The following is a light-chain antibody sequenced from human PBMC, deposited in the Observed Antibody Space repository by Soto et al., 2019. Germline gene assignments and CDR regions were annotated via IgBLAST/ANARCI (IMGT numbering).Light chain of an antibody. V-gene: IGLV1-44*01. CDR2: SSD. CDR1: TSNIGSNS. Sequence: QSVLTQPPSASGTPGQRVTISCSGSTSNIGSNSVNWYQQLPGTAPKLLFYSSDRRPSGVPDRSSGSKSGTSASLAINGLQPEDEADYYCAAWDDSLNGWVFGGGTKLTVL. CDR3: AAWDDSLNGWV. J-gene: IGLJ3*02.